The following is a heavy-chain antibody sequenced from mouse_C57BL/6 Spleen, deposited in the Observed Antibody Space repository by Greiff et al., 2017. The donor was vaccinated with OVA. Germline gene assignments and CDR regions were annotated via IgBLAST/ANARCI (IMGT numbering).Heavy chain of an antibody. V-gene: IGHV1-81*01. Sequence: VKLLESGAELARPGASVKLSCKASGYTFTSYCISWVKQRTGQGLEWIGEIYPRSGNTYYNEKFKGKATLTADKASSTAYMELRSLTSEDSAVYFCARGRTAQVYFDYWGQGTTLTVSS. D-gene: IGHD3-2*02. CDR3: ARGRTAQVYFDY. CDR2: IYPRSGNT. CDR1: GYTFTSYC. J-gene: IGHJ2*01.